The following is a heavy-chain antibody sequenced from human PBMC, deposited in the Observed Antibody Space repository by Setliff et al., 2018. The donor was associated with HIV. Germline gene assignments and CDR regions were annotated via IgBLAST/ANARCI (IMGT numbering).Heavy chain of an antibody. V-gene: IGHV3-74*01. CDR2: INSDGSST. D-gene: IGHD6-6*01. Sequence: HPGGSLRLSCAASGFTVSGSYMSWVRQAPGKGLVWVSLINSDGSSTRYADSVKGRFTISRDNAKNTLYLQMNSLRAEDTAVYYCARARYMDVWGKGTTVTVSS. CDR1: GFTVSGSY. J-gene: IGHJ6*03. CDR3: ARARYMDV.